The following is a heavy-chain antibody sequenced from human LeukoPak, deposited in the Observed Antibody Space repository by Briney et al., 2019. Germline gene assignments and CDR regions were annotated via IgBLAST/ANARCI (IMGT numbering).Heavy chain of an antibody. CDR2: ISSSSSYI. Sequence: GGSLRLSCAASGFTFSSYSMNWVRQAPGKGLEWVSSISSSSSYIYYADSVKGRFTIPRDNAKNSLYLQMNSLRAEDTAVYYCARDKAHLAAAGFIDYWGQGTLVTVSS. D-gene: IGHD6-13*01. J-gene: IGHJ4*02. CDR1: GFTFSSYS. V-gene: IGHV3-21*01. CDR3: ARDKAHLAAAGFIDY.